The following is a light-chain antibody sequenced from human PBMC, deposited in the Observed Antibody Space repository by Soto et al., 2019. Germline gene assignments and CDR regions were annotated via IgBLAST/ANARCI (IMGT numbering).Light chain of an antibody. CDR1: QSVGTY. J-gene: IGKJ4*01. Sequence: EIVLTQSPVTLSLSPGETATLSCRASQSVGTYLAWYQLTSGQAPRLLIYEASKRATGIPARFSGRGSGTDFTLTISSLEPEDFALYYCQQGSNWPPLTFGGGTKVDIK. CDR3: QQGSNWPPLT. CDR2: EAS. V-gene: IGKV3-11*01.